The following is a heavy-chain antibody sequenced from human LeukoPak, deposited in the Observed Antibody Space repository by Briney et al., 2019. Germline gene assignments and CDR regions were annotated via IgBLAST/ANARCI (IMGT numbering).Heavy chain of an antibody. CDR1: GYTFTTYH. J-gene: IGHJ4*02. D-gene: IGHD6-25*01. CDR2: MNPNSGDR. CDR3: ARTTSFTASGYDY. Sequence: ASVKVSCRASGYTFTTYHINWVRQATGQGLEWMGWMNPNSGDRGYAQKFQGRVTITTDTSIGTAYMELSSLRSEDTAVYSCARTTSFTASGYDYWGQGTLVTVPS. V-gene: IGHV1-8*03.